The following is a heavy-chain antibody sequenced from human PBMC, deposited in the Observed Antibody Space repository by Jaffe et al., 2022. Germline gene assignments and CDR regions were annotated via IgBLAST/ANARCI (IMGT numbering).Heavy chain of an antibody. Sequence: QVQLVESGGGVVQPGRSLRLSCAASGFTFSSYGMHWVRQAPGKGLEWVAVISYDGSNKYYADSVKGRFTISRDNSKNTLYLQMNSLRAEDTAVYYCAKGLSRPEYYDFWSGYYKGDYYYYMDVWGKGTTVTVSS. D-gene: IGHD3-3*01. V-gene: IGHV3-30*18. CDR2: ISYDGSNK. CDR1: GFTFSSYG. J-gene: IGHJ6*03. CDR3: AKGLSRPEYYDFWSGYYKGDYYYYMDV.